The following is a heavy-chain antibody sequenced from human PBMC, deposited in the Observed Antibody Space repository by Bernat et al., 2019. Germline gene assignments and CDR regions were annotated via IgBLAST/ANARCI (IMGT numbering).Heavy chain of an antibody. D-gene: IGHD4-17*01. CDR1: GFTVSSNY. CDR2: IYSGGST. J-gene: IGHJ6*02. V-gene: IGHV3-53*01. CDR3: AREPVTTNYYYGMDV. Sequence: EVQLVEFGGGLIQPGGSLRLSCAASGFTVSSNYMSWVRQAPGKGLEWVSVIYSGGSTYYADSVKGRFTISRDNSKNTLYLQMNSLRAEDTAVYYCAREPVTTNYYYGMDVWGQGTTVTVSS.